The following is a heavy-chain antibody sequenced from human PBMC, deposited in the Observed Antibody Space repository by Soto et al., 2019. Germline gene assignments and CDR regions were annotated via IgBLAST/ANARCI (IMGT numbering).Heavy chain of an antibody. J-gene: IGHJ4*02. CDR1: GFTFSRYG. CDR2: ILDDGSDQ. D-gene: IGHD4-17*01. Sequence: QVQLVESGGGVVQPGRSLRLSCAASGFTFSRYGMHWVRQAPGKGLEWVAVILDDGSDQNYVDSVKGRFTISRDNSKNSLYLQMNSLRAEDTAVYYCARDDDHGDNGFEYWGQGTLVTVSS. V-gene: IGHV3-33*01. CDR3: ARDDDHGDNGFEY.